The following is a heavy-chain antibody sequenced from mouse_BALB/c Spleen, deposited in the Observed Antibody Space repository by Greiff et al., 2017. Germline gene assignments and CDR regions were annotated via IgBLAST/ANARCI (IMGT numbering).Heavy chain of an antibody. CDR3: AGADAWFAY. Sequence: QVQLQQSGAELVKPGASVKMSCTASGYTFTSYWMHWVEQRPGQGLEWIGYINPSTGYIEYNQKFKDKATLAADNTSITAYMQLSSLTSEDSAVYYSAGADAWFAYWGQGTLVTVSA. V-gene: IGHV1-7*01. CDR2: INPSTGYI. CDR1: GYTFTSYW. J-gene: IGHJ3*01.